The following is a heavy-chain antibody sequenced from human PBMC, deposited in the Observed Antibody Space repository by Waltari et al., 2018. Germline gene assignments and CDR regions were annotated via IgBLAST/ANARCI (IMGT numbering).Heavy chain of an antibody. J-gene: IGHJ4*02. CDR1: GGSLSGYS. D-gene: IGHD3-10*01. CDR2: INHSGST. CDR3: ARDGRGFNYGSGTYNY. V-gene: IGHV4-34*01. Sequence: QVQMRQWGAGLLEPSETLSLTCAVYGGSLSGYSWTWIRQTPGKGLEWIGEINHSGSTNYRSSLKSRVTISLDASNNQFSLKLSSVTAADTAIDYCARDGRGFNYGSGTYNYWGQGTLVTVSS.